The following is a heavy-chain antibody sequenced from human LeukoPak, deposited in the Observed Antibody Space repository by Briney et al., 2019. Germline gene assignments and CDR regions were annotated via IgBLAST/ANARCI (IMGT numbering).Heavy chain of an antibody. CDR1: GYSFTNYW. Sequence: GESLKISCKGSGYSFTNYWIGWVRQMPGKGLEWMGIIYPGDSDTRYSPSFQGQVTISADKSVSTAYLQWSSLKASDTAMYYCARQSIAAAEPFDYWGQGTLVTVSS. V-gene: IGHV5-51*01. J-gene: IGHJ4*02. CDR2: IYPGDSDT. CDR3: ARQSIAAAEPFDY. D-gene: IGHD6-13*01.